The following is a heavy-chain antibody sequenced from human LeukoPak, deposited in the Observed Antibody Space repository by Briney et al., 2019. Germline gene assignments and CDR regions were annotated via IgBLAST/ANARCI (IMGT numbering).Heavy chain of an antibody. CDR1: GYTFTSYW. Sequence: GESLKISCKASGYTFTSYWIGGGRQMPGKGLEWMGIIYPADSDIRYSPSFQGEVIISADKSINTAYLQWSSLKASDTAMYSCARRWGSIGPRGWFDPWGQGTLVTVSS. J-gene: IGHJ5*02. CDR3: ARRWGSIGPRGWFDP. CDR2: IYPADSDI. D-gene: IGHD2-8*02. V-gene: IGHV5-51*01.